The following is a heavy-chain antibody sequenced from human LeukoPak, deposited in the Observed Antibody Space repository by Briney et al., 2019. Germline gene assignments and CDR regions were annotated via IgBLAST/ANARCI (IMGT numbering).Heavy chain of an antibody. CDR1: GGSFSDSSW. V-gene: IGHV4-4*02. J-gene: IGHJ5*02. D-gene: IGHD3-9*01. CDR3: ARESYSYEILTGYQRATWFDP. CDR2: ISHSGKT. Sequence: PSETLSLTCTVSGGSFSDSSWWNWFRQPPGKGLEWIGEISHSGKTNYNPSLKSRVTVSEDTSKSQFSLKLISVAAADTAVYYCARESYSYEILTGYQRATWFDPWGQGTLVTVSS.